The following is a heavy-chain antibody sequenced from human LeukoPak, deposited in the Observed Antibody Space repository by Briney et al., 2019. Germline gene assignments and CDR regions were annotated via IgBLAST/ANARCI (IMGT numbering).Heavy chain of an antibody. V-gene: IGHV4-59*12. Sequence: SETLSLTCTVSGGSISSYYWSWLRQPPGKGLEWIGNIYYSGSTNYNPSLKRRVTMSVDTSKNLFSLKLSSVTAADTAVYYCARYSLPRYFDLWGRGTLVTVSS. CDR1: GGSISSYY. CDR2: IYYSGST. J-gene: IGHJ2*01. CDR3: ARYSLPRYFDL. D-gene: IGHD6-13*01.